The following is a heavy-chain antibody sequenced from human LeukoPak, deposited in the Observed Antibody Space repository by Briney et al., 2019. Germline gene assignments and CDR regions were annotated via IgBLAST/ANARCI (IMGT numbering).Heavy chain of an antibody. Sequence: GESLKISCKASGYSFTSYWIGWVRQLPGKGLEWIGIIYPGDSDTTYSPSFRGQVTISADKSINTAYLQWSSLKASDTAVYYCAGLLTWAAFDSWGQGSPVAVSS. CDR3: AGLLTWAAFDS. D-gene: IGHD2-15*01. V-gene: IGHV5-51*01. CDR1: GYSFTSYW. J-gene: IGHJ4*02. CDR2: IYPGDSDT.